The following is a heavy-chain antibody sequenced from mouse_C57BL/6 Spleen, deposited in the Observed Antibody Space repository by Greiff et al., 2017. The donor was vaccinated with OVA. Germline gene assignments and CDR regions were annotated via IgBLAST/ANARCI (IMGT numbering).Heavy chain of an antibody. CDR2: INSDGGST. J-gene: IGHJ4*01. D-gene: IGHD2-2*01. Sequence: EVQGVESGGGLVQPGESLKLSCESNEYEFPSHDMSWVRKTPETRLELVAAINSDGGSTYYPDTMERRFIISRDNTKKTLYLQMSSLRSEDTAVYYCARQHYGYGYAMDYWGQGTSVTVSS. CDR1: EYEFPSHD. CDR3: ARQHYGYGYAMDY. V-gene: IGHV5-2*01.